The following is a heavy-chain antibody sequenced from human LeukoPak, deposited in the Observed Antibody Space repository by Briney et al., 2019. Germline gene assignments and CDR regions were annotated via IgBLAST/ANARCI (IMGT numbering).Heavy chain of an antibody. CDR1: GGSISSYY. D-gene: IGHD6-19*01. V-gene: IGHV4-59*12. J-gene: IGHJ4*02. CDR2: IYYSGST. Sequence: PSETLSLTCTVSGGSISSYYWSWIRQPPGKGLEWIGYIYYSGSTNYNPSLKSRVTISVDTSKNQFSLQLNSVTPEDTAVYYCAREYSSGWFDLAWIVDYWGQGTLVTVSS. CDR3: AREYSSGWFDLAWIVDY.